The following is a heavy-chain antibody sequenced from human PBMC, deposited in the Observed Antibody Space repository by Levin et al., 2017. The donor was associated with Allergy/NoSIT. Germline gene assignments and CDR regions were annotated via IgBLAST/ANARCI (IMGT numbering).Heavy chain of an antibody. J-gene: IGHJ4*02. CDR1: GYTFTTYG. D-gene: IGHD5-18*01. CDR3: ARGDTALVTTSFDS. Sequence: ASVKVSCKASGYTFTTYGITWVRQAPGQGLEWVGWITTYNGNTNYGPKVQGRVTMTTDTSTSTAYMELRSLRSDDTAVYYCARGDTALVTTSFDSWGQGTLVTVSS. CDR2: ITTYNGNT. V-gene: IGHV1-18*01.